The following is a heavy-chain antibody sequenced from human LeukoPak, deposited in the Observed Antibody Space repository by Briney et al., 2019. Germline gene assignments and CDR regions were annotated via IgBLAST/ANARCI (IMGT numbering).Heavy chain of an antibody. CDR3: ARENQWELRRALDY. D-gene: IGHD1-26*01. CDR2: ITPYNGNT. Sequence: ASVKVSCKASGYTFSIYGISWVRQAPGQGLEWMGWITPYNGNTNYAQKFQGRVTMTTDTSTSTAYMELGSLRCDDTAVYYCARENQWELRRALDYWGQGTLVTVSS. CDR1: GYTFSIYG. J-gene: IGHJ4*02. V-gene: IGHV1-18*01.